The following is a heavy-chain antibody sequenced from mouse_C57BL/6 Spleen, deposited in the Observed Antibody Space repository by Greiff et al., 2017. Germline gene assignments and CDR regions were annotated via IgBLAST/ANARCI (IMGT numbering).Heavy chain of an antibody. CDR3: ARRRSNYHYYAMDY. CDR1: GYTFTDYN. D-gene: IGHD2-5*01. V-gene: IGHV1-18*01. CDR2: INPNNGGT. J-gene: IGHJ4*01. Sequence: EVQLQQSGPELVKPGASVKIPCKASGYTFTDYNMDWVKQSHGKSLEWIGDINPNNGGTIYNQKFKGKATLTVDKSSSTAYMELRSLTSEDTAVYYCARRRSNYHYYAMDYWGQGTSVTVSS.